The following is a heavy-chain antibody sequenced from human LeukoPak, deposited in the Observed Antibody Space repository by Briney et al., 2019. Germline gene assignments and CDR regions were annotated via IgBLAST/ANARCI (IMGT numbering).Heavy chain of an antibody. D-gene: IGHD6-13*01. CDR3: ARISLESSSKAGIDY. J-gene: IGHJ4*02. CDR2: INPNSGGT. Sequence: ASVKVSCKASGYTFTGYYMHWVRQAPGQGLEWMGRINPNSGGTNYAQRFQGRVTMTRDTSISTAYMELSRLRSDDTAVYYCARISLESSSKAGIDYWGQGTLVTVSS. V-gene: IGHV1-2*06. CDR1: GYTFTGYY.